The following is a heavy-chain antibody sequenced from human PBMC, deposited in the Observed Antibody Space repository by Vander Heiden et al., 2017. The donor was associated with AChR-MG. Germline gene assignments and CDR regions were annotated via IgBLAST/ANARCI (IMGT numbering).Heavy chain of an antibody. CDR1: GFTFSSYA. V-gene: IGHV3-23*01. D-gene: IGHD3-3*01. J-gene: IGHJ3*02. CDR2: ISGSGGST. Sequence: EVQLLESGGGLVQPGGSLRLSCAASGFTFSSYAMSWVRQAPGKGLEWVSAISGSGGSTYYADSVKGRFTISRDNSKNTLYLQMNSLRAEDTAVYYCARDTIFGVILPDDAFDIWGQGTMVTVSS. CDR3: ARDTIFGVILPDDAFDI.